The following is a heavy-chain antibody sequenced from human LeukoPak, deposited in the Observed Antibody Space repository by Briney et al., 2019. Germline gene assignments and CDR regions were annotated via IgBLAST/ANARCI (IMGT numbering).Heavy chain of an antibody. D-gene: IGHD3-3*01. Sequence: SETLSLTCTVSGGSISSYYWSWIRQPPGKGLEWIGYIYTSGSTNYNPSLKSRVTISVVTSKNQFSLKLSSVTAADTAAYYCARHHTGYYDFWSGYYRHYYYYMDVWGKGTTVTVSS. CDR2: IYTSGST. CDR1: GGSISSYY. V-gene: IGHV4-4*09. J-gene: IGHJ6*03. CDR3: ARHHTGYYDFWSGYYRHYYYYMDV.